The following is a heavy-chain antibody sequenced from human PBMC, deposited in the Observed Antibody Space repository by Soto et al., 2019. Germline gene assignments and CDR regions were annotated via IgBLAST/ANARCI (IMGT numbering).Heavy chain of an antibody. J-gene: IGHJ4*02. Sequence: QVQLVESVGGVVQPGRSLRLSCAASGFTFSSYGMHWVRQAPGKGLEWVAVISYDGSNKYYADSVKGRFTISRDNSKNTLYLQMNSLRAEDTAVYYCAKERDIVVVVAATGGYFDYWGQGTLVTVSS. CDR1: GFTFSSYG. CDR2: ISYDGSNK. D-gene: IGHD2-15*01. V-gene: IGHV3-30*18. CDR3: AKERDIVVVVAATGGYFDY.